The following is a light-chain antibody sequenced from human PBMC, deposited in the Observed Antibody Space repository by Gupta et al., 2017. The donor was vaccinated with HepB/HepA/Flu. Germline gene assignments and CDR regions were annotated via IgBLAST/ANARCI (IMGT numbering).Light chain of an antibody. V-gene: IGLV3-21*03. CDR3: QVWFISSDVVL. J-gene: IGLJ2*01. CDR2: NDR. CDR1: NIGSKN. Sequence: SYIVPPPPSVSVAPGKPATITCRGNNIGSKNVHWYQQKPGQAPVLVVFNDRDRPSGIPERFSGSNSGNTATLTINRVEAGDEADYFCQVWFISSDVVLVGGGTKLTVL.